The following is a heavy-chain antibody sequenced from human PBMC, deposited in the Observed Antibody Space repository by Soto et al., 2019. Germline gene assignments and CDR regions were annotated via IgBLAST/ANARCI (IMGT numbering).Heavy chain of an antibody. CDR1: GGSISSYY. D-gene: IGHD3-22*01. V-gene: IGHV4-59*08. CDR3: ARGTGDSSGYYRPFDY. CDR2: IYYSGST. J-gene: IGHJ4*02. Sequence: SEILSLTCTVSGGSISSYYWSWIRQPPGKGLEWIGYIYYSGSTNYNPSLKSRDNISVDTSKNHFSLKLSSVTAADTAVYYCARGTGDSSGYYRPFDYWGQGTLVTVS.